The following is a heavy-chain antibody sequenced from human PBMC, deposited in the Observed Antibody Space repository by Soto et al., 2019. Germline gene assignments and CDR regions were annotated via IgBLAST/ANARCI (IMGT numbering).Heavy chain of an antibody. CDR3: ARIGYDARISLNYYMDV. V-gene: IGHV3-21*01. CDR2: ISSSSSYI. CDR1: GFTFSSYS. D-gene: IGHD5-12*01. Sequence: GGSLRLSCAASGFTFSSYSMNWVRQAPGKGLEWVSSISSSSSYIYYADSVKGRFTISRDNAKNSLYLQMNSLRAEDTAVYYCARIGYDARISLNYYMDVWGKGTTVTVSS. J-gene: IGHJ6*03.